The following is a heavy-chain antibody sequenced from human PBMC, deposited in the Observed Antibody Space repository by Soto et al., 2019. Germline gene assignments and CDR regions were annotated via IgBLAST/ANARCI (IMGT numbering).Heavy chain of an antibody. J-gene: IGHJ4*02. CDR3: ARHGNNSSSWYYPTDY. V-gene: IGHV4-39*01. CDR2: IYYSEST. D-gene: IGHD6-13*01. CDR1: GGSMSSSSYY. Sequence: SETLSLTCTVSGGSMSSSSYYGGWIRQPPGKGLEWIGIIYYSESTYYNPSLKSRVTISVDTSKNQFSLKLSSVTAADTAVYYCARHGNNSSSWYYPTDYWGQGTLVTVS.